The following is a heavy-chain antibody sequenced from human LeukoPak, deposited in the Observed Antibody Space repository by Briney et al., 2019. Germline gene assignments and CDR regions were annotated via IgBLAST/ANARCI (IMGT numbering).Heavy chain of an antibody. V-gene: IGHV3-48*03. D-gene: IGHD2/OR15-2a*01. J-gene: IGHJ6*02. CDR2: ISSSGSTI. CDR3: ARGFENNYYYYGMDV. Sequence: GGSLRLSCAASGFTFSTYEMNWVRQAPGKGLEWVSYISSSGSTIYYADSVKGRFTISRDHAKNSLYLQMNSLRAEDTAVYYCARGFENNYYYYGMDVWGQGTTVTVSS. CDR1: GFTFSTYE.